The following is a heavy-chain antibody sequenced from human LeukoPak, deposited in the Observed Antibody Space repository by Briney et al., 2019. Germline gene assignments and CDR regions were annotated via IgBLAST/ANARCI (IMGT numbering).Heavy chain of an antibody. CDR1: GDSINSLDL. Sequence: SGTLSLTCTVSGDSINSLDLWSWVRQPPGKGLEWIGEMYLSGTTHSNPSVKSRVTISIDKSKNQFFLNLSFVTAADTAVYYCAGLVGRYSSGLYYYYFDYWGQGTLVTVSS. CDR2: MYLSGTT. D-gene: IGHD3-22*01. CDR3: AGLVGRYSSGLYYYYFDY. J-gene: IGHJ4*02. V-gene: IGHV4-4*02.